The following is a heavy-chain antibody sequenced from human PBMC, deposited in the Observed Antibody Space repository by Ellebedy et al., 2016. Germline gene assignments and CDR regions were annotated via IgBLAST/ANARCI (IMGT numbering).Heavy chain of an antibody. D-gene: IGHD5-18*01. V-gene: IGHV3-53*01. J-gene: IGHJ4*02. CDR2: IYSGGTT. Sequence: GGSLRLSCAASGFIVSANYMTWVRQAPGKGLEWVSVIYSGGTTYYADSVKGRFTISRDSSTNTLFLQMNSLRAEDTAVYYCAGGYSYGFLAYWGLGTLVTVSS. CDR3: AGGYSYGFLAY. CDR1: GFIVSANY.